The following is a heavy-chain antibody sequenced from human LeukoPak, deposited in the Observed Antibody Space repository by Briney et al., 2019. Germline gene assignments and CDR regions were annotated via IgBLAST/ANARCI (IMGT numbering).Heavy chain of an antibody. Sequence: SETLSLTCTVSGGSISSYYWSWIRQPPGKGLEWIGYIYYSGSTNYNPSLKSRVTISVDTSKNQFSLKLSSVTAADTAVYYCARLRGGAARRNYYFDYWGQGTLVTVSS. CDR1: GGSISSYY. CDR3: ARLRGGAARRNYYFDY. J-gene: IGHJ4*02. CDR2: IYYSGST. V-gene: IGHV4-59*08. D-gene: IGHD6-6*01.